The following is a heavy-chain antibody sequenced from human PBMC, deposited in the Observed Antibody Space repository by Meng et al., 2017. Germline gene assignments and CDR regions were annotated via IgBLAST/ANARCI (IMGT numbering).Heavy chain of an antibody. J-gene: IGHJ4*02. CDR3: AGSPRQAPQIDY. D-gene: IGHD2-15*01. CDR1: RDAFNSYS. V-gene: IGHV1-3*01. Sequence: QLLQLVAGGKEAAAQMKYVTNSSRDAFNSYSMRWVRRDPGQRREGMGWSNSGNGNTKYSHKFQSRVTITRDTSASTTYMELSSLRSEDTAVYYCAGSPRQAPQIDYWGQGTLVTVSS. CDR2: SNSGNGNT.